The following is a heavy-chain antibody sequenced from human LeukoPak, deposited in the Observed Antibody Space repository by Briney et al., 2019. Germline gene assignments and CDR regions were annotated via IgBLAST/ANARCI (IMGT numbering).Heavy chain of an antibody. CDR2: MNPNSGNT. Sequence: ASVKVSCKASGYTFTSYDINWVRQATGQGLEWMGWMNPNSGNTGYTQKFQGRVTITRNTSISTAYMELSSLRSEDTAVYYCARGKRGSSWYPERGWFDPWGQGTLVTVSS. CDR3: ARGKRGSSWYPERGWFDP. CDR1: GYTFTSYD. J-gene: IGHJ5*02. V-gene: IGHV1-8*03. D-gene: IGHD6-13*01.